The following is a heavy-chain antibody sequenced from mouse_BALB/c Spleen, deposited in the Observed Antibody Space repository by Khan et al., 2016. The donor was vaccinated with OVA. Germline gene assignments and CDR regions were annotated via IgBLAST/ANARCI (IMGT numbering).Heavy chain of an antibody. CDR1: GYTFTSYW. CDR3: RRENYYGRTCYAMDY. J-gene: IGHJ4*01. CDR2: IGPGSGNA. D-gene: IGHD1-1*01. Sequence: DLVKPGASVKLSCKASGYTFTSYWINWIKQRPGQGLEWIGRIGPGSGNAYYNEMFKGKATLTVDTSSSTAYIQLSSLSSEDSGVYFCRRENYYGRTCYAMDYWGQGTSVTVSS. V-gene: IGHV1S41*01.